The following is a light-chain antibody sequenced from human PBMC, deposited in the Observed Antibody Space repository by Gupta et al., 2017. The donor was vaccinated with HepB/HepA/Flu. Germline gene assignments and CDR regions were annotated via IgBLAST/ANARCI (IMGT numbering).Light chain of an antibody. CDR1: VRDVGRYHL. CDR3: CSFTDSSAFVL. V-gene: IGLV2-23*02. CDR2: ELT. J-gene: IGLJ2*01. Sequence: SSLPHPPSVSGSPSQSITIACTGTVRDVGRYHLVSWYQQHPGKAPKLIIYELTTRHSGLTDRFSGSKSGSTASLTIAGLQAEDEADYYCCSFTDSSAFVLFGGGTKLTVL.